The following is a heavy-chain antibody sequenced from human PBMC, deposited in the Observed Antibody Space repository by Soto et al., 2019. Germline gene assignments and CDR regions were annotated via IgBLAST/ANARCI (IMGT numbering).Heavy chain of an antibody. CDR1: GFTFSSYS. CDR3: AKKVNSGPGSQYFDY. Sequence: PGGSLRLSCAASGFTFSSYSMSWVLQAPGKGLEWVSGFRTSGDGGTTYYADSVKGRFTISRDNSKNMLFLQMNSLRAEDTAIYYCAKKVNSGPGSQYFDYWGQGTLVTVSS. V-gene: IGHV3-23*01. D-gene: IGHD3-10*01. J-gene: IGHJ4*02. CDR2: FRTSGDGGTT.